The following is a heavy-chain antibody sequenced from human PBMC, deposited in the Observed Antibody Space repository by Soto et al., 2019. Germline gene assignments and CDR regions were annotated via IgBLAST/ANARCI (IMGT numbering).Heavy chain of an antibody. J-gene: IGHJ4*02. CDR2: IYHSGST. CDR1: GGSISSGGYS. V-gene: IGHV4-30-2*01. Sequence: QLQLQESGSGLVKPSQTLSLTCAVSGGSISSGGYSWSWIRQPPGKGLEWIGYIYHSGSTYYNPSLKSRVTLSVDRSKNQCSLKLSSVTAADTAVYYCARGAQGAWFGELRPPLYYFDYWGQGTLVTVSS. D-gene: IGHD3-10*01. CDR3: ARGAQGAWFGELRPPLYYFDY.